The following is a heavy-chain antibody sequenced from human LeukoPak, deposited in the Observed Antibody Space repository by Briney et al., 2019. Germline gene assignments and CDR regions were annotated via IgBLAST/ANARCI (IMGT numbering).Heavy chain of an antibody. CDR3: ARDLKSSGWRYFDY. CDR1: GGSISSYY. J-gene: IGHJ4*02. D-gene: IGHD6-19*01. Sequence: SETLSLTCTVSGGSISSYYWSWIRQPPGKGLEWIGYIYYSGSTNYNPSLKSRVTISVDTSKNQFSLKLSSVTAADTAVYYCARDLKSSGWRYFDYWGQGTLVTVSS. CDR2: IYYSGST. V-gene: IGHV4-59*01.